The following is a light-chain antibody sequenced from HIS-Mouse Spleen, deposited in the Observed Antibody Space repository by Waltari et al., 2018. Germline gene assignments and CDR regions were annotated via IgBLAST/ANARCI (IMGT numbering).Light chain of an antibody. CDR1: QSVSSSY. CDR2: GAS. CDR3: QQYGSSPPWT. J-gene: IGKJ1*01. Sequence: EIVFTQSPGTLSLSPGERATVSCRPSQSVSSSYLAWYQQKPGQAPRLLIYGASSRATGIPDRFSGSGSGTDFTLTISRLEPEDFAVYYCQQYGSSPPWTFGQGTKVEIK. V-gene: IGKV3-20*01.